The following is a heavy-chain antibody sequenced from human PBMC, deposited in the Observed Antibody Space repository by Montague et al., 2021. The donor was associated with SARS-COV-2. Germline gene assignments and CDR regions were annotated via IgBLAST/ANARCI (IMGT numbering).Heavy chain of an antibody. Sequence: TLSLTCTVSGGSISSGGYYWIWIRQHPGKGLEWIGYIYYSGSTYYNPSLKSRVTMSVDTSKNPFSLKLISVTAADTAVYSCASDFGPYISGWGYYYDMDVWGQGTTVTVSS. CDR2: IYYSGST. D-gene: IGHD6-19*01. V-gene: IGHV4-31*03. CDR1: GGSISSGGYY. CDR3: ASDFGPYISGWGYYYDMDV. J-gene: IGHJ6*02.